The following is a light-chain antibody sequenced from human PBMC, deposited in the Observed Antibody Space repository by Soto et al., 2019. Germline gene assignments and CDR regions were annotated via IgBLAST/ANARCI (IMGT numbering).Light chain of an antibody. CDR2: TNT. J-gene: IGLJ2*01. CDR1: TSNIGTNP. Sequence: QSVLTQPPSASGTPGQRVTISCSGSTSNIGTNPVTWYQHLPGTAPKLLIYTNTQRPSGVPDRFSGSKSGTSASLAVSGLQSEDEGDYYCAAWDGSLNVVVFGGWTKVTVL. V-gene: IGLV1-44*01. CDR3: AAWDGSLNVVV.